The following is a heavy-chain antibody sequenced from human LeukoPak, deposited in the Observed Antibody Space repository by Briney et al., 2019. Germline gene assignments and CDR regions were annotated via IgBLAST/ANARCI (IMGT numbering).Heavy chain of an antibody. D-gene: IGHD6-13*01. J-gene: IGHJ3*02. CDR1: GGSISSYY. CDR2: IYYSGST. CDR3: AGLGAAAGAFDI. V-gene: IGHV4-59*08. Sequence: KSSETLSLTCTVSGGSISSYYWSWIRQPPGKGLEWIGYIYYSGSTKYNPSLKSRVTISVDTSKTQFSLKLSSVTAADTAVYYCAGLGAAAGAFDIWGQGTMVTVSS.